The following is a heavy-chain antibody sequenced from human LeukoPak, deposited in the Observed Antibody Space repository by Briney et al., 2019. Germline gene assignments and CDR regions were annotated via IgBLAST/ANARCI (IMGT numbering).Heavy chain of an antibody. J-gene: IGHJ3*01. Sequence: GGSLRLSCAASGFTFSSYGMHWVRQAPGKGLEWVAVISYDGSNKYYADSVKGRFAISRDNSKDTLFLQMNSLRAEDTAIYYCARDMQLSNWGLGTMVTVSS. D-gene: IGHD3-16*02. CDR2: ISYDGSNK. CDR3: ARDMQLSN. CDR1: GFTFSSYG. V-gene: IGHV3-33*08.